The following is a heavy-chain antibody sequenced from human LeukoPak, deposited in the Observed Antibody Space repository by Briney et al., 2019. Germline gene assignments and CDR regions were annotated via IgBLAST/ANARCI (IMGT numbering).Heavy chain of an antibody. V-gene: IGHV4-59*12. D-gene: IGHD3-16*01. Sequence: KPSETLSLTCTVSGDSIRSYYWSWIRQPPGKGLEWIGNIHYSGSTKYNTSLKSRVTISVDTSKNQFSLRVTSLTAADTAVYYCARLGALHDAFDVWGQGTLVTVSS. CDR1: GDSIRSYY. CDR2: IHYSGST. J-gene: IGHJ3*01. CDR3: ARLGALHDAFDV.